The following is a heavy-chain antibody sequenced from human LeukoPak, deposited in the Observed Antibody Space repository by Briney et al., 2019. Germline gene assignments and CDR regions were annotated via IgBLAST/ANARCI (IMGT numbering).Heavy chain of an antibody. Sequence: SETLSLTCTVSGGSISSYYWSWIRQPAGKGLEWIGRIYTSGSTNYNPSLKSRVTISVDTSKNQFSLKLSSVTAADTAVYYCARDGLHYYDSSGYDNWFDPWGQGTLVTVSS. V-gene: IGHV4-4*07. CDR3: ARDGLHYYDSSGYDNWFDP. J-gene: IGHJ5*02. D-gene: IGHD3-22*01. CDR2: IYTSGST. CDR1: GGSISSYY.